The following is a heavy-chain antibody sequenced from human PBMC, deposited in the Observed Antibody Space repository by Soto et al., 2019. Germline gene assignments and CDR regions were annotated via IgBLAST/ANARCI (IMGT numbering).Heavy chain of an antibody. CDR3: ARAPVGDRKNWFDP. CDR1: GGTFSSYA. V-gene: IGHV1-69*13. Sequence: GASVKVSCKASGGTFSSYAISWVRQAPGQGLEWMGGIIPIFGTANYAQKFQGRVTITADESTSTAYMELSSLRSEDTAVYYCARAPVGDRKNWFDPWGQGTLVTVSS. D-gene: IGHD3-16*01. J-gene: IGHJ5*02. CDR2: IIPIFGTA.